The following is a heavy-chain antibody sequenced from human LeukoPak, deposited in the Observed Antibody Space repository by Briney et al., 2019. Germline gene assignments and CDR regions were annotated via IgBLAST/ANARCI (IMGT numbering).Heavy chain of an antibody. J-gene: IGHJ4*02. CDR1: GFTFSSYA. Sequence: GGSLRLSCAASGFTFSSYAMSWVRQAPGKGLECVSGISGSGGRTYYADSVKGRFTISRDNSRNALSLQLNSLRAEDTAIYYCAKDHFMGLPLTEGGTFDYWGQGTLVAVSS. V-gene: IGHV3-23*01. CDR3: AKDHFMGLPLTEGGTFDY. CDR2: ISGSGGRT. D-gene: IGHD4/OR15-4a*01.